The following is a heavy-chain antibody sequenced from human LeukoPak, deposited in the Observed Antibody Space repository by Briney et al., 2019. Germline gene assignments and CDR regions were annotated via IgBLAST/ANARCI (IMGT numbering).Heavy chain of an antibody. CDR1: VGTFSSYA. Sequence: SVKVSCKASVGTFSSYAISWVRQAPGQGLEWMGGIIPIFGTANYAQKFQCRVTITADESTSTAYMELSSVRCEDTAVYYCARDRSYDSSGYYPLGYYFDYWGQGTLVTVSS. D-gene: IGHD3-22*01. J-gene: IGHJ4*02. V-gene: IGHV1-69*13. CDR3: ARDRSYDSSGYYPLGYYFDY. CDR2: IIPIFGTA.